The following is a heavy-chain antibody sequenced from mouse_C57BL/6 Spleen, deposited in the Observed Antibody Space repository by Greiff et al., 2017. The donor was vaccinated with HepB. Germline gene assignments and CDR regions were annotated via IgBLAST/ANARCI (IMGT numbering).Heavy chain of an antibody. Sequence: VKLQQPGAELVKPGASVKVSCKASGYTFTSYWMHWVKQRPGQGLEWIGRIHPSDSDTNYNQKFKGKATLTVDKSSSTAYMQLSSLTSEDSAVYYCAINWDEDAMDYWGQGTSVTVSS. D-gene: IGHD4-1*01. V-gene: IGHV1-74*01. CDR2: IHPSDSDT. CDR1: GYTFTSYW. J-gene: IGHJ4*01. CDR3: AINWDEDAMDY.